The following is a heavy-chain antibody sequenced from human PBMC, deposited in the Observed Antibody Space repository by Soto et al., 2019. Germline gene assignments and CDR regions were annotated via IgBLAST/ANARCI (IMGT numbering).Heavy chain of an antibody. CDR2: IGTAGDP. J-gene: IGHJ6*02. D-gene: IGHD6-13*01. V-gene: IGHV3-13*05. Sequence: PGGSLRLSCAACGFTFSSYDMHLVRQVTGKGMEWVSAIGTAGDPYCRGSVIGRFNISRENANDPLYLRMTVLRAGDTAVYYCARGSDISSLYWGTGIYYGIDVCGQGTTVTFS. CDR3: ARGSDISSLYWGTGIYYGIDV. CDR1: GFTFSSYD.